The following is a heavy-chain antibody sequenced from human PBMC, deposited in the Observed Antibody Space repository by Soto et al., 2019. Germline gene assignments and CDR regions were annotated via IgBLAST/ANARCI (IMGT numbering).Heavy chain of an antibody. V-gene: IGHV1-58*02. Sequence: TSSSRWSAHQSQKQRLEWMGWINAGNGNTNYAQKFQERVTITRDMSTSTAYMELSSLRSEDTAVYYCAADRHRSRSELDWNEARNKQDYYYGMDVWLQGSTVIVS. CDR3: AADRHRSRSELDWNEARNKQDYYYGMDV. CDR1: TSSS. D-gene: IGHD1-1*01. CDR2: INAGNGNT. J-gene: IGHJ6*02.